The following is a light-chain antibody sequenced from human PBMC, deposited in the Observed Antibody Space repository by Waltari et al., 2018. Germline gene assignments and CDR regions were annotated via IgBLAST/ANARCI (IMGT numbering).Light chain of an antibody. CDR3: SSYTSTSAFYV. CDR1: SSDIGAYNY. V-gene: IGLV2-14*01. J-gene: IGLJ1*01. Sequence: QSALTQPASVSGFPGQSITISCTGTSSDIGAYNYVSWYQQHPGEVPKLMIYEVSNRPSGVANRFSGSKSGITASLSISGLQAEDEADYYCSSYTSTSAFYVFGTGTKVTVL. CDR2: EVS.